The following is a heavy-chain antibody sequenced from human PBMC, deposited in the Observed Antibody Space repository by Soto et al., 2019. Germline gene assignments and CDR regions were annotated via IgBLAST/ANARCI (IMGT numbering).Heavy chain of an antibody. CDR1: GSTIIGSY. J-gene: IGHJ6*02. D-gene: IGHD6-13*01. V-gene: IGHV4-59*01. CDR3: ARVSIAAAGFNYYYGMDV. Sequence: PSETLSFTCTVSGSTIIGSYCSWIRQPPGKGLEWIGYVYYTGTSDYSPSLQTRVTISADRSKNQFSLKLRSVTPADSGVYYCARVSIAAAGFNYYYGMDVWGPGTTVTVSS. CDR2: VYYTGTS.